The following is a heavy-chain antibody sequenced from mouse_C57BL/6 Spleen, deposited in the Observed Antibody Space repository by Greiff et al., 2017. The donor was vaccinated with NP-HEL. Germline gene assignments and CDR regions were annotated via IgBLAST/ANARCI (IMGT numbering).Heavy chain of an antibody. CDR2: INYDGSST. CDR1: GFTFSDYY. J-gene: IGHJ2*01. V-gene: IGHV5-16*01. Sequence: VESEGGLVQPGSSMKLSCTASGFTFSDYYMAWVRQVPEKGLEWVANINYDGSSTYYLDSLKSRFIISRDNAKNILYLQMSSLKSEDTATYYCARQGRTASNRDYFDYWGQGTTLTVSS. D-gene: IGHD6-1*01. CDR3: ARQGRTASNRDYFDY.